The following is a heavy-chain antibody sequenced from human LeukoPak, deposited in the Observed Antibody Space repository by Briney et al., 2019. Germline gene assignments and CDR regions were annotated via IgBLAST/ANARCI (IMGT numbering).Heavy chain of an antibody. CDR1: GYTFTSYA. V-gene: IGHV7-4-1*02. CDR2: INTNTGNP. CDR3: ARSNTARASNCFDP. Sequence: ASVKVSCKASGYTFTSYAMNWVRQAPGQGLEWMGWINTNTGNPTYAQGFTGRFVFSLDTSVSTAYLQISSLKAEDTAVYYCARSNTARASNCFDPWGQGTLVTVSS. J-gene: IGHJ5*02. D-gene: IGHD5-18*01.